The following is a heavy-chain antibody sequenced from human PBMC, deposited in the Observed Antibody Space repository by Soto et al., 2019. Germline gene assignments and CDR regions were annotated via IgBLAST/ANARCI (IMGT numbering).Heavy chain of an antibody. V-gene: IGHV3-33*01. CDR1: GFTFSSYG. D-gene: IGHD2-15*01. CDR2: IWYDGSNQ. CDR3: ASVYCSGASCYQPFQH. J-gene: IGHJ1*01. Sequence: QVQLVESGGGVVQPGRSLRLSCAASGFTFSSYGMHWVRQAPGKGLEWVAVIWYDGSNQYYADSVKGRFTISRDNSKNTMYLQMTSLRAEDTAVYYCASVYCSGASCYQPFQHWGQGTLVTVSS.